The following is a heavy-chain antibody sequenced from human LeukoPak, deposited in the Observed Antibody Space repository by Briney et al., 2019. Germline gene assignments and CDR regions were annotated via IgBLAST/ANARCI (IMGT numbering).Heavy chain of an antibody. CDR1: GLTFNIYG. Sequence: GRSLRHSCEVPGLTFNIYGMQWVPRAPGKGQEMVAYIPYDGSNKDYADSVKGGFTISRDNSKNTLYLQGNSLRAEDTAVYYCTKRRDSDYAVDYWGQGTLVTVSS. D-gene: IGHD4-11*01. V-gene: IGHV3-30*02. CDR3: TKRRDSDYAVDY. CDR2: IPYDGSNK. J-gene: IGHJ4*02.